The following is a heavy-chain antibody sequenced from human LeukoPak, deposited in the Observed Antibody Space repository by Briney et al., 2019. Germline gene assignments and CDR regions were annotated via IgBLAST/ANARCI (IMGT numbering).Heavy chain of an antibody. V-gene: IGHV1-2*02. D-gene: IGHD3-22*01. Sequence: ASVKVSCKASGCTFTGYYMHWVRQAPGQGLEWMGWINPNSGGTNYAQKFQGRVTMTRDTSISTAYMELSSLRSEDTAVYYCARGPRDSSGSSFDYWGQGTLVTVSS. CDR3: ARGPRDSSGSSFDY. CDR1: GCTFTGYY. CDR2: INPNSGGT. J-gene: IGHJ4*02.